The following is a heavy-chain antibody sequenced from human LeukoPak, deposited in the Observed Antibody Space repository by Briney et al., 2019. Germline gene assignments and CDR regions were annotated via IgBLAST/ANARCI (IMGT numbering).Heavy chain of an antibody. Sequence: SETLSLTCAVSGGSISSSNWWSWVRQSPGKGLEWIGEIYHSGSTNYNPSLKSRVTISVDKSKNQFSLKLSSVTAADTAVYYCARVHWLHNAFEIWGQGTKVTVSS. J-gene: IGHJ3*02. CDR3: ARVHWLHNAFEI. CDR2: IYHSGST. V-gene: IGHV4-4*02. CDR1: GGSISSSNW. D-gene: IGHD5-18*01.